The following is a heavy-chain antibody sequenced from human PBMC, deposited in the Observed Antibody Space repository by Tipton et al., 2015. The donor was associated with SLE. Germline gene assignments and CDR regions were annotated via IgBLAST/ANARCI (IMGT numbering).Heavy chain of an antibody. CDR1: GFTFSNYW. CDR3: ARWDFGINNSFDI. D-gene: IGHD3-3*01. V-gene: IGHV3-74*01. J-gene: IGHJ3*02. CDR2: INGDGSSI. Sequence: SLRLSCAASGFTFSNYWMYWVRQSPGKGLVWVSRINGDGSSIRYVDSVKGRFTISRDNAENTLYLQMSSLRAEDTAVHYCARWDFGINNSFDIWAQGTMVTVSA.